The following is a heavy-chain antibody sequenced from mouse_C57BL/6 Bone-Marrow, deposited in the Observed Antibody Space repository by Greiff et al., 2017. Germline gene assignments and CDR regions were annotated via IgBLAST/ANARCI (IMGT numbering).Heavy chain of an antibody. CDR2: IYPSDSET. V-gene: IGHV1-61*01. CDR3: ARVDGTLYEAFAY. D-gene: IGHD2-3*01. Sequence: QVQLQQPGAELVRPGSSVKLSCKASGYTFTSYWMDWVKQRPGQGLEWIGNIYPSDSETHYNQKFKDKATLTVDKSSSTAYMQLSSLTSEDSAVYYCARVDGTLYEAFAYWGQGTLVTVSA. J-gene: IGHJ3*01. CDR1: GYTFTSYW.